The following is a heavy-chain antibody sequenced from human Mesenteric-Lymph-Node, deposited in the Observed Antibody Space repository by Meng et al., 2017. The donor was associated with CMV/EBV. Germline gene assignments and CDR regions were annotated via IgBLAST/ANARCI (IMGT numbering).Heavy chain of an antibody. J-gene: IGHJ6*02. Sequence: SETLSLTCSVSGGSISSSSYYWGWIRQPPGRGLEWIGSIYYSGSAYYNPSLKSRATISVDTSKNQFSLKLSSVTAADTAVYYCGRSYYDTSGLYTYYYHGMDVWGQGTTVTVSS. CDR2: IYYSGSA. CDR3: GRSYYDTSGLYTYYYHGMDV. CDR1: GGSISSSSYY. D-gene: IGHD3-22*01. V-gene: IGHV4-39*07.